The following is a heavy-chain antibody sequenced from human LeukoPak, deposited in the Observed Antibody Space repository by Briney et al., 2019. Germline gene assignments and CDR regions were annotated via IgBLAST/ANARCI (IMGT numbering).Heavy chain of an antibody. V-gene: IGHV3-23*01. J-gene: IGHJ4*02. CDR1: GITFSSYA. CDR3: ARVGYSDFWSGYYWDY. CDR2: ISGSGGST. Sequence: GGSLRLSCAASGITFSSYAMNWVRQAPGKGLEWVSVISGSGGSTYYADSVKGRFTISRDNARNSLYLQMNSLRAEDTAVYYCARVGYSDFWSGYYWDYWGQGTLATVSS. D-gene: IGHD3-3*01.